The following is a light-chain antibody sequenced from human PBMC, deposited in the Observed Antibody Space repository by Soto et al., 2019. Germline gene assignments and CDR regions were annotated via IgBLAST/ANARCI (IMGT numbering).Light chain of an antibody. J-gene: IGKJ2*01. V-gene: IGKV1-39*01. CDR1: QIIRTY. CDR3: QQGYSTLPYT. Sequence: DIQMTQSPSSLSASVGDRVTITCRSSQIIRTYLNWYQQKPGKAPKLLIYSASTLQSGVPSRFSGSGSGANFFLTISSLQPDDVATYYCQQGYSTLPYTFGQGTKVDI. CDR2: SAS.